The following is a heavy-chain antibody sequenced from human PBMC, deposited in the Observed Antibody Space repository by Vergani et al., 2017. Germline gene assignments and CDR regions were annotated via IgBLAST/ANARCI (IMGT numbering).Heavy chain of an antibody. J-gene: IGHJ4*02. Sequence: QVQLQESGPGLVKASQTLSLICTVSGGSIGSGNFYWSWIRQPPGKGLEWIGYIYYSGSTNYNPSLKSRVTISVDTSKNQFSLKLSSVTAADTAVYYCARRVGTLDYWGQGTLVTVSS. CDR1: GGSIGSGNFY. V-gene: IGHV4-61*01. CDR2: IYYSGST. D-gene: IGHD4-23*01. CDR3: ARRVGTLDY.